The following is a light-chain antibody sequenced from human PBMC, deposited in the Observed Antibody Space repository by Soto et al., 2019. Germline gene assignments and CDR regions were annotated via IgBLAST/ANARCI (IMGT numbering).Light chain of an antibody. V-gene: IGLV2-14*01. CDR2: DVS. CDR1: SSDVGGYNY. Sequence: QSALTQPASVSGSPGQSITISCTGTSSDVGGYNYVSWYQQHPGKAPKLMIYDVSNRPSGVSNRFSGSKSGNTASLTISGRQAEDDADYYCSSFTSSNTVIFGGGTKLTVL. J-gene: IGLJ2*01. CDR3: SSFTSSNTVI.